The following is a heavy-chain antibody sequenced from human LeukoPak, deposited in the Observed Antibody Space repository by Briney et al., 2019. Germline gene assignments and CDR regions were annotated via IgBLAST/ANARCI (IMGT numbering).Heavy chain of an antibody. CDR3: ARGHIRSREIDY. J-gene: IGHJ4*02. Sequence: SETVSLTCTVSGGSINNYYWSWIRQPPGKGLEWLGYIYYSGSTKYNPSLKSRVSLSVDTSKNQFSLNLTSVTAADTAVYYCARGHIRSREIDYWGQGTLVTVSS. V-gene: IGHV4-59*01. D-gene: IGHD1-14*01. CDR1: GGSINNYY. CDR2: IYYSGST.